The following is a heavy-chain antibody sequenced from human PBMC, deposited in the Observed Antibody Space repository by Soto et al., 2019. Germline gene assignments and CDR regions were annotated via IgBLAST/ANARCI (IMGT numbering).Heavy chain of an antibody. CDR1: GYTFTSYG. D-gene: IGHD3-9*01. Sequence: QVQLVQSEAEVKKPGASVKVSCKASGYTFTSYGISWVRHAPGQGLEWMGWISAYNGNTNYAQKLQGRVTMTTDTSTSTAYMELRSLRSDDTAVYYCARVTRGLRYFDWVARPKFDPWGQGTLVTVSS. CDR3: ARVTRGLRYFDWVARPKFDP. J-gene: IGHJ5*02. CDR2: ISAYNGNT. V-gene: IGHV1-18*01.